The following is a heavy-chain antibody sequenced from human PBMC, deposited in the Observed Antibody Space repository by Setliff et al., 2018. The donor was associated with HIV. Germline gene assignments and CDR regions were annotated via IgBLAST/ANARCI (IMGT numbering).Heavy chain of an antibody. CDR3: VRGSAYGGFPPADY. CDR2: ISAYNGNT. CDR1: GYTFTSYD. D-gene: IGHD3-10*01. J-gene: IGHJ4*02. V-gene: IGHV1-18*01. Sequence: ASVKVSCKASGYTFTSYDISWVRQAPGQGLEWMGWISAYNGNTNYAQSFQGRVTMTRDTPTNTAYMDLMSLKFDDTAIYYCVRGSAYGGFPPADYWGQGTLVTVSS.